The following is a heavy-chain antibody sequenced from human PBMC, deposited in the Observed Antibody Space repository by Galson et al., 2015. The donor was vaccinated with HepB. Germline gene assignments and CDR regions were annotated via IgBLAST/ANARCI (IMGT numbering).Heavy chain of an antibody. CDR2: IWKDGSNK. V-gene: IGHV3-33*01. CDR1: GFAFGNYG. CDR3: AREDATITVAAREY. Sequence: SLRLSCAASGFAFGNYGMHWVRQAPGKGLEWMALIWKDGSNKHYADSLKGRFRISRDNTKNTLFLEADSLRAEDTAVYYCAREDATITVAAREYWGQGVLVTVSS. J-gene: IGHJ4*02. D-gene: IGHD6-19*01.